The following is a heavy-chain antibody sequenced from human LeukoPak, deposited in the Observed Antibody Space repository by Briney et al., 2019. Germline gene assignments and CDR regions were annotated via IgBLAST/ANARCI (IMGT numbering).Heavy chain of an antibody. CDR2: IYHSGST. CDR1: GGSISSGGYY. Sequence: TLSLTCTVSGGSISSGGYYWSWIRQPPGKGLEWVGYIYHSGSTYYNPSLKSRVTISVDTSKNQFSLKLSSVTAADTAVYYCARRYRYCSGGSCHTEGYFDYWGQGTLVTVSS. V-gene: IGHV4-30-2*01. D-gene: IGHD2-15*01. CDR3: ARRYRYCSGGSCHTEGYFDY. J-gene: IGHJ4*02.